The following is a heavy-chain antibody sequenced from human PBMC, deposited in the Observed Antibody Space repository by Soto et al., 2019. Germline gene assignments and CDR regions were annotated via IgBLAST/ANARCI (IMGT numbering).Heavy chain of an antibody. V-gene: IGHV4-30-4*01. D-gene: IGHD2-2*01. Sequence: PSETLSLTCTVSGGSISSGNYYWSWIRQPPGKGLEWIGSISYSGTTHYSASLRSRVSISVDTSKNQFSLDLSSVTAADTAVYYCARVPDRWGQGTLVT. J-gene: IGHJ5*02. CDR2: ISYSGTT. CDR1: GGSISSGNYY. CDR3: ARVPDR.